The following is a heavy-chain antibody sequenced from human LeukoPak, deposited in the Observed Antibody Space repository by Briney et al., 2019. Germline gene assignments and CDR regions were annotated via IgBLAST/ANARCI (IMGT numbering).Heavy chain of an antibody. Sequence: GGSLRLSCAASGFTFSSYEMNWVRQAPGKGLEWVSYISSSGSTIYYADSVTGRFTFSRDNAKNSLYLQMNSLRAEDTAVYYCARERGYCTNGVCYTKWFDPWGQGTLVTVSS. J-gene: IGHJ5*02. CDR3: ARERGYCTNGVCYTKWFDP. CDR1: GFTFSSYE. V-gene: IGHV3-48*03. CDR2: ISSSGSTI. D-gene: IGHD2-8*01.